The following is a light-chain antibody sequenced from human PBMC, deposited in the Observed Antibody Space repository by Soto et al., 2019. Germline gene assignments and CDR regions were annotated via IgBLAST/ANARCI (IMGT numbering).Light chain of an antibody. Sequence: EVVMTQSPATLSVSTGERATLSCRASQSVTTNMAWYQQKPGQAPRLLIYGASTRATGIPARFSGSGSGTDFTLTISSLQSEDFAVYYCQQYNNGPPWTFGQGTKVDIK. J-gene: IGKJ1*01. CDR2: GAS. CDR3: QQYNNGPPWT. V-gene: IGKV3-15*01. CDR1: QSVTTN.